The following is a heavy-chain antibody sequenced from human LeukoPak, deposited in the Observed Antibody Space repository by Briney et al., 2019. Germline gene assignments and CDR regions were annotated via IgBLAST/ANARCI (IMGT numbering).Heavy chain of an antibody. J-gene: IGHJ5*02. CDR1: GYTFTSYY. D-gene: IGHD5-18*01. CDR3: ARDRLRGYGGKNWFDP. CDR2: INPSGGST. Sequence: GASVKVSCKASGYTFTSYYMHWVRQAPGQGLEWLGIINPSGGSTSYAQKFQGRVTMTRDTSTSTVYMELSSLRSEDTAVYYCARDRLRGYGGKNWFDPWGQGTLVTVSS. V-gene: IGHV1-46*01.